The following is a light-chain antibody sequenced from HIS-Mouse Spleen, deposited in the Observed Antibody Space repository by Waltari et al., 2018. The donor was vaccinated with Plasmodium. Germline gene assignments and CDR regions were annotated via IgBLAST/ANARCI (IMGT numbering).Light chain of an antibody. CDR1: SSDVGGYNY. CDR2: EVS. J-gene: IGLJ2*01. V-gene: IGLV2-8*01. Sequence: QSALTQPPSASGSPGQSVTISCTGTSSDVGGYNYVSWYQQHPGKAPKLMIYEVSKRPSGVPDLFSVSKSGNTASLTVSGLQAEDEADYYCSSYAGSNNLVFGGGTKLTVL. CDR3: SSYAGSNNLV.